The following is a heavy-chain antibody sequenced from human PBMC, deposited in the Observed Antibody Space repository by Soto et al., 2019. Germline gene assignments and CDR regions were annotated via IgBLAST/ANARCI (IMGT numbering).Heavy chain of an antibody. CDR3: AHRREGWLRYRTFFFDY. J-gene: IGHJ4*02. Sequence: QISLKESGPTLVKPTQTLTLTCTFSGFSFTGSGGAVGWIRQPPGKALEWLALIYYDDDKRYRPSLRRRLTITKDASKSQVVLTMTDMDPGDTATYYCAHRREGWLRYRTFFFDYWGQGTLVTVTS. V-gene: IGHV2-5*02. CDR1: GFSFTGSGGA. CDR2: IYYDDDK. D-gene: IGHD5-12*01.